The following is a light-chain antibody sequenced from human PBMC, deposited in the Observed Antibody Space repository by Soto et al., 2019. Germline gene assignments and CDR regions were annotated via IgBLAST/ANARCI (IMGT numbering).Light chain of an antibody. V-gene: IGKV1-5*01. CDR3: QEYNFYPWT. J-gene: IGKJ1*01. Sequence: DVQMTQSPSTLSASVGDRVTITCRASQSVNKWLAWYQQKPGKAPKVLIYDASTLQSGVPSRFSGSGSGTEFTLTISSLQADEFASYYCQEYNFYPWTFGQGTEVEIK. CDR1: QSVNKW. CDR2: DAS.